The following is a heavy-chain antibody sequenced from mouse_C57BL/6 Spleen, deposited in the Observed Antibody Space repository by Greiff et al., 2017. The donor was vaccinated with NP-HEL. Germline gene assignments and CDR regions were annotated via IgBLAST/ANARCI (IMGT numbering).Heavy chain of an antibody. CDR1: GYTFTDYY. J-gene: IGHJ3*01. V-gene: IGHV1-26*01. D-gene: IGHD2-1*01. CDR2: INPNNGGT. CDR3: AREETKGNYGWFAY. Sequence: EVQLQQSGPELVKPGASVKISCKASGYTFTDYYMNWVKQSHGKSLEWIGDINPNNGGTSYNQKFKGKATLTVDKSSSTAYMELRSLTSEDSAVYYCAREETKGNYGWFAYWGQGTLVTVSA.